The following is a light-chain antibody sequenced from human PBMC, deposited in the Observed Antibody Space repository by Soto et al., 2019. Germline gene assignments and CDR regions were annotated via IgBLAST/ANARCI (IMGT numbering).Light chain of an antibody. J-gene: IGLJ1*01. CDR1: SRDVGYYNS. V-gene: IGLV2-11*01. CDR2: DVN. CDR3: FSYAGTAYV. Sequence: QSALTQPRSVSGSPGQSVTISCTGTSRDVGYYNSVSWYQQNPTKAPKLIIYDVNKLPSGVPDRFSGSKSGNTASLTISGLQAEDEADYYCFSYAGTAYVFGTGTKVTVL.